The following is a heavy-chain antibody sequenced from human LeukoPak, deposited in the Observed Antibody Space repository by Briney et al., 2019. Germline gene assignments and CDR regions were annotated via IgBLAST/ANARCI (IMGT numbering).Heavy chain of an antibody. CDR1: GFTFSSYW. Sequence: GGSLRLSCAASGFTFSSYWMSWVRQAPGKGLEWVANIKQDGSEKYYVDSVKGRFTISRDNAKNSLYLQMNSLRAEDTAVYYCARDSGYYGSSGYYPGNFDYWGQGTLVTVSS. V-gene: IGHV3-7*01. D-gene: IGHD3-22*01. CDR2: IKQDGSEK. CDR3: ARDSGYYGSSGYYPGNFDY. J-gene: IGHJ4*02.